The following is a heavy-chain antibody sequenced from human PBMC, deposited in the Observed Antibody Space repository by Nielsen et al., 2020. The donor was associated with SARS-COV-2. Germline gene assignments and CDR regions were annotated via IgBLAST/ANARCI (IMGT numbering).Heavy chain of an antibody. J-gene: IGHJ5*02. D-gene: IGHD2-15*01. CDR2: IRSKAYGGTT. CDR1: GFTFGDYA. V-gene: IGHV3-49*04. Sequence: GGSLRLSCTASGFTFGDYAMSWVRQAPGKGLEWVGFIRSKAYGGTTEYAASVKGRFTISRDDSKSIAYLQINSLKTEDTAVYYCTRAHWDCSGGSCYSRRRGARTFDPWGQGTLVTVSS. CDR3: TRAHWDCSGGSCYSRRRGARTFDP.